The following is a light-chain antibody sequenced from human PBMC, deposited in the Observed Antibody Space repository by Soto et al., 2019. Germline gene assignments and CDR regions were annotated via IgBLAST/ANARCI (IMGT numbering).Light chain of an antibody. CDR2: AVS. V-gene: IGKV1-39*01. CDR3: QQSYSAPRT. CDR1: QSISSY. Sequence: DIQMTQSPSSLSASVGDRVSITCRASQSISSYLNRYQQKPGKAPNLLLYAVSSLQSGGPSRFSGSGSGTDFTLTITSLQPEDFATYYCQQSYSAPRTFGQGTKVEIK. J-gene: IGKJ1*01.